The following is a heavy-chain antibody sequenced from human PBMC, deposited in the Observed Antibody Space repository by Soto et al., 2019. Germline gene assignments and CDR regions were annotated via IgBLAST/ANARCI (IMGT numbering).Heavy chain of an antibody. V-gene: IGHV5-51*01. CDR2: IFPSDSDT. Sequence: PGESLKISCSTSGYRFTSYWIAWVRQMPGKGLEWMGIIFPSDSDTRYSPSFQGQVTISADRSTSTVFLHWASLKASDTAVYFCARKDKSGYFNWFDPWGQGTLVTVSS. J-gene: IGHJ5*02. CDR3: ARKDKSGYFNWFDP. D-gene: IGHD3-22*01. CDR1: GYRFTSYW.